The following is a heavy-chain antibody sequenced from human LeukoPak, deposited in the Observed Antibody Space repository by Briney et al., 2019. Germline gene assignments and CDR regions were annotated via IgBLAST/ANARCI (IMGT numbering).Heavy chain of an antibody. J-gene: IGHJ3*02. CDR1: GGSFSDYF. CDR2: IDDGGNT. V-gene: IGHV4-34*01. D-gene: IGHD2-21*02. CDR3: ARFSRITWGDWGDAFDI. Sequence: SETLSLTCSVYGGSFSDYFWSWIRKSPGKGLEWIGEIDDGGNTNYNPSLMSRVIVSMEKSKKQFSLVMRSVAAADTAVYYCARFSRITWGDWGDAFDIWGQGTTVTLSS.